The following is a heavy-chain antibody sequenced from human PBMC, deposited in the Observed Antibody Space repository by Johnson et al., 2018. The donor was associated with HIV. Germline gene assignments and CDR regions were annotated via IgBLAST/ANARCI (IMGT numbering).Heavy chain of an antibody. D-gene: IGHD3-22*01. V-gene: IGHV3-20*04. J-gene: IGHJ3*02. CDR3: ARGRHSSGYYTAAFDI. CDR2: INWNGGST. Sequence: VQLVESGGGVVQPGGSLRLSCAASGFTFDDYGMSWVRQAPGKGLEWVSGINWNGGSTGSVDSVKGRFTISRDSAKNSLYLQMNSLRAEDTALYYCARGRHSSGYYTAAFDIWGQGTMVTVSS. CDR1: GFTFDDYG.